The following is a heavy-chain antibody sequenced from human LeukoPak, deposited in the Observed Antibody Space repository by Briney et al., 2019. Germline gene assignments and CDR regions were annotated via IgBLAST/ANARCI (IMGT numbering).Heavy chain of an antibody. CDR2: ISSISSYI. CDR1: GFTFSSYS. V-gene: IGHV3-21*01. CDR3: ARDPRYSSGWTHAEYFQH. Sequence: GGSLRLSCAASGFTFSSYSMNWVRQAPGKGLEWVSSISSISSYIYYADSVKGRFTISRDNAKNSLYLQMNSLRAEDTAVYYCARDPRYSSGWTHAEYFQHWGQGTLVTVSS. J-gene: IGHJ1*01. D-gene: IGHD6-19*01.